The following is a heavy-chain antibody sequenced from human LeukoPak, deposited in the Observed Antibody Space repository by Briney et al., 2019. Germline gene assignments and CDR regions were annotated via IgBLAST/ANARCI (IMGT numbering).Heavy chain of an antibody. V-gene: IGHV1-2*02. CDR1: GYTFTDHY. CDR3: ARDLGDILTGYYDYYMDV. Sequence: GASVKVSCKASGYTFTDHYMHWVRQAPGQGLEWMGWINPNSGGTNYAQKFQGRVTMTRDTSISTAYMELSRLRSDDTAVYYCARDLGDILTGYYDYYMDVWGKGTTVTISS. D-gene: IGHD3-9*01. J-gene: IGHJ6*03. CDR2: INPNSGGT.